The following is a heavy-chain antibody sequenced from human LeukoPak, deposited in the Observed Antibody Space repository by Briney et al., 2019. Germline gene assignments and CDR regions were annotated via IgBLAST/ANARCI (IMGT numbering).Heavy chain of an antibody. CDR3: ARVSGGGNFLDY. J-gene: IGHJ4*02. D-gene: IGHD2-15*01. CDR1: GGSVSSGGHY. Sequence: SQTLSLTCTVSGGSVSSGGHYWSWIRQHPGKGLEWIGYIYYSGSTYYNPSLKSRVTISVDTSKNQFSLRLSSATAADTAVYYCARVSGGGNFLDYWGQGTLVTVSS. CDR2: IYYSGST. V-gene: IGHV4-31*03.